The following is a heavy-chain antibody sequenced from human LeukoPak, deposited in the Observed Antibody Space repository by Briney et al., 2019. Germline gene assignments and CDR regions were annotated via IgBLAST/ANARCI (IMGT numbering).Heavy chain of an antibody. D-gene: IGHD3-3*01. V-gene: IGHV4-31*03. CDR1: GYSISSGGYY. J-gene: IGHJ4*02. CDR2: ISYSGTI. Sequence: SETLSLTCTVSGYSISSGGYYWSWIRHHPGQGLEWIGYISYSGTINYNPSLRSRLSISVDTSKDQFSLKLTSVTAADTAIYYCATSRVVNRFDYWGQGTLVTVSS. CDR3: ATSRVVNRFDY.